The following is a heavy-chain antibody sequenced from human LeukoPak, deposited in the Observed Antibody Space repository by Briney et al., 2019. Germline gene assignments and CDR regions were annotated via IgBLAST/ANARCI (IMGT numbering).Heavy chain of an antibody. CDR1: GFTFSSYA. CDR2: ISYDGSNK. J-gene: IGHJ6*02. Sequence: GGSLRLSCAASGFTFSSYAMHWVRQAPGKGLEWVAVISYDGSNKYYADSVKGRFTISRDNSKNTLYLQMNSLRAEDTAVYYCASPAVLGSQNYYYCYGMDVWGQGTTVTVSS. V-gene: IGHV3-30-3*01. CDR3: ASPAVLGSQNYYYCYGMDV. D-gene: IGHD3-3*02.